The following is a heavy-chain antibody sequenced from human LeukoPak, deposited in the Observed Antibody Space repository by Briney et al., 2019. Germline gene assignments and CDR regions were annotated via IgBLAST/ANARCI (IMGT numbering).Heavy chain of an antibody. CDR3: ARGAGGMYAKGTNWFDP. D-gene: IGHD2-8*01. CDR1: GGTFSSYA. J-gene: IGHJ5*02. CDR2: IIHIFGTA. Sequence: SVKVSCKASGGTFSSYAISWVRQAPGQGLEWMGGIIHIFGTANYAQKFQGRVTITADESTSTAYMELSSLRSEDTAVYYCARGAGGMYAKGTNWFDPWGQGTLVTVSS. V-gene: IGHV1-69*13.